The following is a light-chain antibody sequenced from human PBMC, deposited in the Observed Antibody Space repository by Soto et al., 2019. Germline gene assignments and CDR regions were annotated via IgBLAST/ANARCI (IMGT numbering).Light chain of an antibody. CDR2: GNS. Sequence: QSVLTQPPSVSGAPGQRVTISCTGSSSNIGAGYDVHWYQQLPGTAPKVLIYGNSNRPSGVPDRFSGYESGTSASLAITGLQAEYEADYYCQSYDSSLSGHVFGTGTKVTVL. V-gene: IGLV1-40*01. J-gene: IGLJ1*01. CDR3: QSYDSSLSGHV. CDR1: SSNIGAGYD.